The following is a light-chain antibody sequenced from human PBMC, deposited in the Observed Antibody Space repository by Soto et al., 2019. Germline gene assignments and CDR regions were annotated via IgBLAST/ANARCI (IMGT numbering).Light chain of an antibody. Sequence: QSVLAQPASVSGSPGQSITISCTGTHNDVGHENFVSWYQQHPDKVPKLIIYDVTRRASGVSSRFSASKSGNTAYLAISGLQADDEADYYCCSYRSDIPRFYGFGTGTKVTVL. CDR3: CSYRSDIPRFYG. CDR2: DVT. J-gene: IGLJ1*01. CDR1: HNDVGHENF. V-gene: IGLV2-14*03.